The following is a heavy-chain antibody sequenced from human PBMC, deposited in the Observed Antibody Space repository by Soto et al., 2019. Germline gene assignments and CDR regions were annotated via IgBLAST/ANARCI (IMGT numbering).Heavy chain of an antibody. CDR2: TYYRSKWYN. CDR3: ARDGGSGWGAFDI. Sequence: HSQTLSLTCAISGDSVSSNSAAWNWIRQSPSRGLEWLGRTYYRSKWYNDYAVSVKSRITISRHNSKNTLYLQMNSLRAENTAVDYCARDGGSGWGAFDIWGQGTMVTVSS. D-gene: IGHD3-10*01. J-gene: IGHJ3*02. V-gene: IGHV6-1*01. CDR1: GDSVSSNSAA.